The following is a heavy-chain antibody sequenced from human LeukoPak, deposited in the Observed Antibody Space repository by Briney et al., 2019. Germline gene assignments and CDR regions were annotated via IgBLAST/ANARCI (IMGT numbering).Heavy chain of an antibody. D-gene: IGHD4-23*01. CDR2: ISGSGGST. CDR1: GFTFSSYA. V-gene: IGHV3-23*01. J-gene: IGHJ6*03. CDR3: AKGGNPFSYYYMDV. Sequence: GGSLRLSCAASGFTFSSYAMHWVRQAPGKGLEWVSAISGSGGSTYYADSVKGRFTISRDNSKNTLYLQMNSLRAEDTAVYYCAKGGNPFSYYYMDVWGKGTTVTVSS.